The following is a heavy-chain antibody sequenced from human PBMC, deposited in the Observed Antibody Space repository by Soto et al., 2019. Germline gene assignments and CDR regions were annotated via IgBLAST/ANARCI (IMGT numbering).Heavy chain of an antibody. V-gene: IGHV3-23*01. Sequence: GGSLRLSCAASGFTFSSYAMSWVRQAPGKGLEWVSAISGSGGSTYYADSVKGRFTISRDNSKNTLYLQMNSLRAEDTAVYYCAKGGPAYCTNGVCYSNYYYYGMDVWGQGTTVTVSS. CDR3: AKGGPAYCTNGVCYSNYYYYGMDV. CDR1: GFTFSSYA. J-gene: IGHJ6*02. CDR2: ISGSGGST. D-gene: IGHD2-8*01.